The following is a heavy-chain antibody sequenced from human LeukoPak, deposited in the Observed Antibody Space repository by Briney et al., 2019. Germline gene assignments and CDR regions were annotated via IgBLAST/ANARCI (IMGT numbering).Heavy chain of an antibody. J-gene: IGHJ3*02. V-gene: IGHV1-46*01. CDR3: ARERRPGDAYNPPDI. Sequence: ASVKVSCKVSGYTLTELSIHWVPQAPGQGLDWGGLIDPSGGSTSYAQKFRGRVTMTRDTSTTTVYMDLSGLRSEDTAVYFCARERRPGDAYNPPDIWGQGTMITVSS. CDR2: IDPSGGST. CDR1: GYTLTELS. D-gene: IGHD5-24*01.